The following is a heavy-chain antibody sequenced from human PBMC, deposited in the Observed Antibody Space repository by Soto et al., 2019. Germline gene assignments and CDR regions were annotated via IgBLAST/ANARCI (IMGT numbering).Heavy chain of an antibody. CDR1: GDTFTSYY. J-gene: IGHJ5*02. CDR2: INPHGGST. Sequence: QVRLVQSGAEVRRPGASAKVSCKAPGDTFTSYYLNWVRQAPGQGLEWMGVINPHGGSTKYAQKCQGRVPMTRDTSRSTVYMELRSLGSDDTAIYYCARSSGGNFGIIIEGSNWFDPWGQGTLVTVSS. D-gene: IGHD3-3*01. CDR3: ARSSGGNFGIIIEGSNWFDP. V-gene: IGHV1-46*01.